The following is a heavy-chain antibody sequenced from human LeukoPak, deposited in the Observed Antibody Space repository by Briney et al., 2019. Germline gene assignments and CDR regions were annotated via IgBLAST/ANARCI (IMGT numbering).Heavy chain of an antibody. CDR3: ARDRGYYYDSSGEKGTFDY. D-gene: IGHD3-22*01. CDR1: GFTFSDYY. CDR2: ISSSGSTI. J-gene: IGHJ4*02. V-gene: IGHV3-11*04. Sequence: GGSLRLSCAASGFTFSDYYMSWIRQAPGKGLEWVSYISSSGSTIYYADSVKGRFTISRDNAKNSLYLQMNSLRAEDTAVYYCARDRGYYYDSSGEKGTFDYWGQGTLVTVSS.